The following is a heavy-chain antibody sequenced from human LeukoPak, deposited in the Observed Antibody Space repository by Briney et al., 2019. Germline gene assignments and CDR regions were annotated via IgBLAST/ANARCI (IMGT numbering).Heavy chain of an antibody. CDR1: GFTFSTYY. J-gene: IGHJ6*04. CDR3: AELGITMIGGV. V-gene: IGHV3-21*01. CDR2: ISTSSSYI. Sequence: GGSLRLSCAASGFTFSTYYMSWVRQAPGKGLEWVSSISTSSSYIYYADSVKGRFTISRDNAKNSQYLQMNRLRAEDTAVYYCAELGITMIGGVWGKGTTVTISS. D-gene: IGHD3-10*02.